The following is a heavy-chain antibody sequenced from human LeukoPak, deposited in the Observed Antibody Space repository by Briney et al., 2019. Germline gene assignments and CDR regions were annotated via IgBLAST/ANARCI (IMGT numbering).Heavy chain of an antibody. CDR1: GFTFSSYS. CDR2: ISSSSSTI. J-gene: IGHJ6*02. CDR3: ARDHRVRGVIEYYYYGMDV. Sequence: GGSLRLSCAASGFTFSSYSMNWVRQAPGKGLEWVSYISSSSSTIYNADSVKGRFTISRDNAKNSLYLQMNSLRDEDTAVYYCARDHRVRGVIEYYYYGMDVWGQGTTVTVSS. V-gene: IGHV3-48*02. D-gene: IGHD3-10*01.